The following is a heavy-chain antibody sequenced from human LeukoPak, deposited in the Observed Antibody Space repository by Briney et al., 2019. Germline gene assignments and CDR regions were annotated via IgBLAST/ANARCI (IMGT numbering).Heavy chain of an antibody. V-gene: IGHV3-7*01. Sequence: PGGSLRLSCAASGFTFSIYWMSWVRQAPGKGLEWVANIKQDGSEKYYVDSVKGRFTISRDNAKNSLYLQMNSLRAEDTAVYYCARESVFWSGYYFDYWGQGTLVTVSS. D-gene: IGHD3-3*01. CDR2: IKQDGSEK. CDR3: ARESVFWSGYYFDY. CDR1: GFTFSIYW. J-gene: IGHJ4*02.